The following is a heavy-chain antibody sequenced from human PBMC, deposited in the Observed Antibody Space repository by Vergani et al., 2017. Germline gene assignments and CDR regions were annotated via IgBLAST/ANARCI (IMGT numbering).Heavy chain of an antibody. CDR3: ARARIYDFWSGYSGKYXFDY. CDR2: IKQDGSEK. Sequence: EVQLVESGGGLVQPGGSLRLSCAASGFTFSSYWMSWVRQAPGKGLEWVANIKQDGSEKYYVDSVKGRFTISRDNAKNSLYLQMNSLRAEDTAVYYCARARIYDFWSGYSGKYXFDYWGQGTLVTVSS. D-gene: IGHD3-3*01. CDR1: GFTFSSYW. J-gene: IGHJ4*02. V-gene: IGHV3-7*01.